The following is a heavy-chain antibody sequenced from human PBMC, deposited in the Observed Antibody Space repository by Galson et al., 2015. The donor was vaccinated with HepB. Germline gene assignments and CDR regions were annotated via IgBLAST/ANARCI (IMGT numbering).Heavy chain of an antibody. CDR2: ISYDGSNK. CDR3: AKDRYTGYSSGLSDY. CDR1: GFTFSSYG. J-gene: IGHJ4*02. V-gene: IGHV3-30*18. D-gene: IGHD6-19*01. Sequence: LRLSCAASGFTFSSYGMHWVRQAPGKGLEWVAVISYDGSNKYYADSVKGRFTISRDNSKSTLYLQMNSLRAEDTAVYYCAKDRYTGYSSGLSDYWGQGTLVTVSS.